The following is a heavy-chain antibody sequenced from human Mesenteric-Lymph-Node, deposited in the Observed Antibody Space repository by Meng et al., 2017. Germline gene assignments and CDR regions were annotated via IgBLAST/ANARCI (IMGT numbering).Heavy chain of an antibody. CDR1: GFTFSSYD. CDR3: ARVTSGSDHSPFGY. D-gene: IGHD1-26*01. V-gene: IGHV3-13*01. J-gene: IGHJ4*02. Sequence: GESLKISCAASGFTFSSYDMHWVRQATGKGLEWVSAIGTAGDTYYPGSVKGRFTISRENAKNSLYLQMNSLRAGDTAVYYCARVTSGSDHSPFGYWGQGTLVTVSS. CDR2: IGTAGDT.